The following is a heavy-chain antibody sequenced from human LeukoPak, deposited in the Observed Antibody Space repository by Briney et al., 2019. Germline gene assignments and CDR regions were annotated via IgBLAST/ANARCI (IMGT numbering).Heavy chain of an antibody. J-gene: IGHJ4*02. CDR1: GFTVSSYS. D-gene: IGHD4-17*01. Sequence: TGGSLRLSCAASGFTVSSYSMGWVRQAPGKGLEWVSYIGSNAIYADSVRGRFTISRDNAENSLYLQMDSLRAEDAAVYYCAREGMTTVTYDYWGQGALVTVSS. CDR3: AREGMTTVTYDY. V-gene: IGHV3-48*01. CDR2: IGSNAI.